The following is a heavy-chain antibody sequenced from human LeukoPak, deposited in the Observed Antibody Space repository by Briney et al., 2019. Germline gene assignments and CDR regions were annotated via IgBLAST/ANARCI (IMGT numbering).Heavy chain of an antibody. CDR3: ARDRAGATVY. CDR1: GGTFSSYA. Sequence: SVNVSCKASGGTFSSYAISWVRQAPGQGLEWMGGIISIFGTANYAQKFQGRVTITADESTSTAYMELSRLRSDDTAVYYCARDRAGATVYWGQGTLVTVSS. D-gene: IGHD1-26*01. CDR2: IISIFGTA. V-gene: IGHV1-69*01. J-gene: IGHJ4*02.